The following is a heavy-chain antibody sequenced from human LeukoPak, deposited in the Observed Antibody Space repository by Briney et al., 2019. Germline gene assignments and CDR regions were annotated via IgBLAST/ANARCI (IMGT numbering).Heavy chain of an antibody. V-gene: IGHV3-74*01. CDR2: INTDGRTT. Sequence: GGSLRLSCAASGFTFTTFWMNWVRHAPGEGLVWVSLINTDGRTTTYADSVKGRFTISRDNAKNTLYLQMNSLRAEDTAVYYCAREAVAGTGWFDPWGQGTLVTVSS. CDR1: GFTFTTFW. J-gene: IGHJ5*02. D-gene: IGHD6-19*01. CDR3: AREAVAGTGWFDP.